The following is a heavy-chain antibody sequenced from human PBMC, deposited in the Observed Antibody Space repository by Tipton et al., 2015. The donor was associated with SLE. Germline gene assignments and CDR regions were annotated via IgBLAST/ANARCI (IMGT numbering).Heavy chain of an antibody. J-gene: IGHJ4*02. Sequence: TLSLTCAVYGGSFNNYYWSWIRQPPGKGLEWIGEINHSGSTNYNPSLKSRVTISVDTSKNQFSLKLSFVTAADTAVYYCARLREGAPPFDYWGQGTLVTVSS. CDR3: ARLREGAPPFDY. CDR1: GGSFNNYY. V-gene: IGHV4-34*01. CDR2: INHSGST. D-gene: IGHD3-16*01.